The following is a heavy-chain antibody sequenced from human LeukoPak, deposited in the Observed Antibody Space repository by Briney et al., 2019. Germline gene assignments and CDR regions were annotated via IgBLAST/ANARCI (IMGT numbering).Heavy chain of an antibody. CDR1: GFTFSTYC. V-gene: IGHV3-21*04. CDR2: ISTSSNYI. J-gene: IGHJ5*02. D-gene: IGHD3-10*01. CDR3: AGHYYGSGNWFDP. Sequence: GGSLRLSCVASGFTFSTYCMNWVRQAPGKGLEWVSFISTSSNYIYYADSVKGRFTISRDNAKNSLYLQMNSLRAEDTAVYYCAGHYYGSGNWFDPWGQGTLVTVSS.